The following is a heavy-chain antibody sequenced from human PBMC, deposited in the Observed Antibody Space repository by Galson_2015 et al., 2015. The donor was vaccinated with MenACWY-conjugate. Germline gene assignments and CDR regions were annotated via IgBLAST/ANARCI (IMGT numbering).Heavy chain of an antibody. CDR1: GYTFTNYA. V-gene: IGHV1-18*01. D-gene: IGHD4/OR15-4a*01. Sequence: SVKVSCKASGYTFTNYAIIWVRQAPGQGLEWMGWISAYNGNTNYARKLQGRVTMTTDTSTSTAYMELRSLRSDDTAMYYCARDLEVGATGEFGYWGQGTLVTVSS. J-gene: IGHJ4*02. CDR3: ARDLEVGATGEFGY. CDR2: ISAYNGNT.